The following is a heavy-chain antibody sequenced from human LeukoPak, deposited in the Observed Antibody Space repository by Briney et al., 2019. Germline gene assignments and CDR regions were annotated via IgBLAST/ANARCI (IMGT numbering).Heavy chain of an antibody. J-gene: IGHJ4*02. CDR3: AKDHGITMVRGPDSPSAVDY. Sequence: PGGSLRLSCAASGFTFSSYAMSWVRQAPGKGLEWVSAISGSGGSTYYADSVKGRFTISRDNSKNTLYLQMSSLRAEDTAVYYCAKDHGITMVRGPDSPSAVDYWGQGTLVTVSS. CDR1: GFTFSSYA. CDR2: ISGSGGST. D-gene: IGHD3-10*01. V-gene: IGHV3-23*01.